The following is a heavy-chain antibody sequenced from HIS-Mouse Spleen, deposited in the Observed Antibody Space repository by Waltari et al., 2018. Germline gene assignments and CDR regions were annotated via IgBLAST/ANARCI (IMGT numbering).Heavy chain of an antibody. D-gene: IGHD6-13*01. CDR3: AREIPYSSSWYDWYFDL. CDR2: IYYSGST. CDR1: GGSIRSSSHY. Sequence: QLQLQESGPGLVKPSETLSLTCTVSGGSIRSSSHYLGWIRQPPGKGLGWVGSIYYSGSTYYNPSLKSRVTISVDTSKNQFSLKLSSVTAADTAVYYCAREIPYSSSWYDWYFDLWGRGTLVTVSS. J-gene: IGHJ2*01. V-gene: IGHV4-39*07.